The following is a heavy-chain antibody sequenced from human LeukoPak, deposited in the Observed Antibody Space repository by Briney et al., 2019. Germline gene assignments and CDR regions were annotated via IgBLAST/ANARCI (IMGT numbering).Heavy chain of an antibody. J-gene: IGHJ4*02. CDR3: APLLGDYNDY. Sequence: GGSLRLSCAASGFTFSSYAMHWVRQAPGKGLEWVAVISCDGSNKYYADSVKGRFTISRDNSKNTLYLQMNSLRAEDTAVYYCAPLLGDYNDYWGQGTLVTVSS. V-gene: IGHV3-30*04. CDR2: ISCDGSNK. D-gene: IGHD7-27*01. CDR1: GFTFSSYA.